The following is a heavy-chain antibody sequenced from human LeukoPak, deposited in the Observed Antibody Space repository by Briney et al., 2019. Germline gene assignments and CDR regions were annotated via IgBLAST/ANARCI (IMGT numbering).Heavy chain of an antibody. CDR3: VRLVAVPDAYFDY. D-gene: IGHD2-2*01. J-gene: IGHJ4*02. CDR2: INSDGYST. Sequence: PGGSLRLSCAASGCTFSGYWMHWVRQAPGKGLVWVSRINSDGYSTAYADSVKGRFTISRDNAKNTLYLQMNSLRAEDTAVYYCVRLVAVPDAYFDYWGQGTLVTVSS. CDR1: GCTFSGYW. V-gene: IGHV3-74*01.